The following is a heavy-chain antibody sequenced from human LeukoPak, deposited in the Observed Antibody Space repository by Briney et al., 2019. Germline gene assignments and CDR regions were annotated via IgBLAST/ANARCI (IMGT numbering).Heavy chain of an antibody. CDR3: ARARAARPSDYYYYYMDV. Sequence: SQTLSLTCAISGDSVSSNSAAWNWIRQSPSRGLEWLGRTYYRSKWYNDYAVSVKSRITINPDTSKNQFSLQLSSVTPEDTAVYYCARARAARPSDYYYYYMDVWGKGTTVTVSS. V-gene: IGHV6-1*01. CDR2: TYYRSKWYN. J-gene: IGHJ6*03. D-gene: IGHD6-6*01. CDR1: GDSVSSNSAA.